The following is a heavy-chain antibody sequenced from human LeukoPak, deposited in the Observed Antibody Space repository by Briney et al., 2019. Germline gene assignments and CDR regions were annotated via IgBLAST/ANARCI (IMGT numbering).Heavy chain of an antibody. CDR1: GGSFSGYY. Sequence: SETLSLSCAVYGGSFSGYYWSWIRQPPGKGLEWIGEINHSGSTNYNPSLKSRVTISVDTSKNQFSLKLSSVTAADTAVYYCARGPAGGNSVWGQGTLVTVSS. V-gene: IGHV4-34*01. J-gene: IGHJ4*02. CDR2: INHSGST. D-gene: IGHD4-23*01. CDR3: ARGPAGGNSV.